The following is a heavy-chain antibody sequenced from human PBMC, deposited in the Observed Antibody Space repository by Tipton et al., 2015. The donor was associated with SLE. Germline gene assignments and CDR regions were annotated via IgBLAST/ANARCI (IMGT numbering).Heavy chain of an antibody. J-gene: IGHJ3*02. V-gene: IGHV4-34*01. CDR1: GGSISNYY. CDR2: INHSGST. CDR3: ARGPFDI. Sequence: TLSLTCIVSGGSISNYYWSWIRQPPGKRLEWIGEINHSGSTKYNPSLKSRVTISVDTSKNQFSLNLTSVTAADTAVYYCARGPFDIWGQGTMVTVSS.